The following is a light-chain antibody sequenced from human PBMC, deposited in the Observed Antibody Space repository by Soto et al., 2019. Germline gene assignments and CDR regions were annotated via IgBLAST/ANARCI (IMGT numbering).Light chain of an antibody. CDR3: RSYTSSSTTPYV. CDR2: EVI. V-gene: IGLV2-14*01. Sequence: QSALTQPASVSGSPGQSITISCTGTSSDIGAYNYVSWYRQHPGKAPKLMIYEVINRPSGVSNRFSGSKSGNTASLTISGLQAEDEADYYCRSYTSSSTTPYVFGTGTKVTVL. CDR1: SSDIGAYNY. J-gene: IGLJ1*01.